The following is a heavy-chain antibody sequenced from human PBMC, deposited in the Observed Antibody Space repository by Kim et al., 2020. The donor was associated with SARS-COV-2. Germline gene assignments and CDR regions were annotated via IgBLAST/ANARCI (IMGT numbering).Heavy chain of an antibody. V-gene: IGHV3-7*01. J-gene: IGHJ6*02. CDR3: ARENGFPYYYYYGMDV. CDR1: GFTFSSYW. Sequence: GGSLRLSCAASGFTFSSYWMSWVRQAPGKGLEWVANIKQDGSEKYYVDSVKGRFTISRDNAKNSLYLQMNSLRAEDTAVYYCARENGFPYYYYYGMDVWGQGTTVTVSS. CDR2: IKQDGSEK. D-gene: IGHD2-2*03.